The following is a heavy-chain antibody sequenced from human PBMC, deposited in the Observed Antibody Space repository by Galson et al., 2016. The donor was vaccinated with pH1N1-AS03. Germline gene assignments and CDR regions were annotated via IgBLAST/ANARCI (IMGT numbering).Heavy chain of an antibody. V-gene: IGHV5-51*03. CDR3: ARGDGDNSYFDC. J-gene: IGHJ4*02. D-gene: IGHD5-24*01. Sequence: QSGAEVKKPGESLMISCKASGFRFTTYWIAWVRQLPGKGLEWMGFIYPGDSDTKYSPSFQGQVTISADKSISTAYLRWNSLKASDTAMYYCARGDGDNSYFDCGGQGTLVTVS. CDR2: IYPGDSDT. CDR1: GFRFTTYW.